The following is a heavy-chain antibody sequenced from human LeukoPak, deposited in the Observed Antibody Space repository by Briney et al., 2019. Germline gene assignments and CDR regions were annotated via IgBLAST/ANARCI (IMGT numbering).Heavy chain of an antibody. J-gene: IGHJ4*02. CDR3: AGGGWNYVFNY. CDR2: ISSSGSTI. V-gene: IGHV3-48*03. CDR1: GFTFNTYE. Sequence: GGSLRLSCAASGFTFNTYEMNWVRQAPGKGLEWVSYISSSGSTIYYADYVKGRFTISRDNAKNSLYLQMNSLRAEDTAVYYCAGGGWNYVFNYWGQGTLVTVSS. D-gene: IGHD1-7*01.